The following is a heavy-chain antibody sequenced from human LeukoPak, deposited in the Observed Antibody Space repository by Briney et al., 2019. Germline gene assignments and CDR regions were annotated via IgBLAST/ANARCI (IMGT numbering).Heavy chain of an antibody. D-gene: IGHD1-1*01. V-gene: IGHV1-18*04. Sequence: ASVKVSCKASGYTFTSYYMHWVRQAPGQGLEWMGWISAYNGKTNYAQKFQGRITMTTDTSTSTGYMELRSLSSDDTAVYYCARDGTTGTTFRFDPWGQGTQVTVSS. J-gene: IGHJ5*02. CDR3: ARDGTTGTTFRFDP. CDR2: ISAYNGKT. CDR1: GYTFTSYY.